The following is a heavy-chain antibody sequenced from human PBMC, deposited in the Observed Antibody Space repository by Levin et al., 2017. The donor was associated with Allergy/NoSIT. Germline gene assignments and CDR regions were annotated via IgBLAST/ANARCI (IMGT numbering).Heavy chain of an antibody. D-gene: IGHD5-12*01. CDR2: IIPIFGTA. J-gene: IGHJ2*01. Sequence: GASVKVSCKASGGTFSSYAISWVRQAPGQGLEWMGGIIPIFGTANYAQKFQGRVTITADESTSTAYMELSSLRSEDTAVYYCARARDPSGYDYWYFDLWGRGTLVTVSS. CDR3: ARARDPSGYDYWYFDL. V-gene: IGHV1-69*13. CDR1: GGTFSSYA.